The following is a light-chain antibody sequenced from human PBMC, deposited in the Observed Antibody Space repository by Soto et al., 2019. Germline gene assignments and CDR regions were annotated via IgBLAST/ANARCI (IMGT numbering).Light chain of an antibody. CDR1: QGISRF. J-gene: IGKJ4*01. V-gene: IGKV1-9*01. Sequence: DIQLTQSPSFLSASVGDRVTITCRASQGISRFLAWYQQKPRKAPKLLIYGASTLQSGVPSRFSGSGSGTEFTLTISSLQPEDFATYYCQQFNSYPLTFGGGTKVDIK. CDR2: GAS. CDR3: QQFNSYPLT.